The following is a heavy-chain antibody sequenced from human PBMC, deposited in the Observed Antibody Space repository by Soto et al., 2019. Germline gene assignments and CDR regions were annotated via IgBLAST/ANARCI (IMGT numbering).Heavy chain of an antibody. CDR3: ARDYYDSSDYTTNWFDP. V-gene: IGHV4-39*01. Sequence: PSETLSLTCTVSGGSXSNSRYYWAWLRQPPGKGLEWIGSIYHTGNTYYNPSLRSRVTISVDTSKNQFSLKLTSVTAADTAVYYCARDYYDSSDYTTNWFDPWGQGTLVTVS. CDR1: GGSXSNSRYY. D-gene: IGHD3-22*01. CDR2: IYHTGNT. J-gene: IGHJ5*02.